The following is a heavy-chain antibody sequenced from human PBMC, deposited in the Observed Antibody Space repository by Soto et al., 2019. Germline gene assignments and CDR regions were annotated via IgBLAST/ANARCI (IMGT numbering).Heavy chain of an antibody. CDR1: GGSISSGGYS. V-gene: IGHV4-30-2*01. D-gene: IGHD3-3*01. CDR2: IYHSGST. CDR3: VRYGTYYGGMDV. J-gene: IGHJ6*02. Sequence: QLQLQESGSGLVKPSQTLSLTCAVSGGSISSGGYSWSWIRQPPGKGLEWIGYIYHSGSTYYNPSLKSRVTISVDRSKNQFSLKLSSVTAADTAVDYGVRYGTYYGGMDVWGQGTTVTVSS.